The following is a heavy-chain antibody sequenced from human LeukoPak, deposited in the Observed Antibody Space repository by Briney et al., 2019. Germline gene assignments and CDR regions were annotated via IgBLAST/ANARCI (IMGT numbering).Heavy chain of an antibody. CDR2: ISGSGDST. CDR1: GLTFSSYV. CDR3: AKDPEA. D-gene: IGHD1-14*01. J-gene: IGHJ4*02. Sequence: GGSLRLSCAASGLTFSSYVMNWVRQAPGKGLEWVSAISGSGDSTYYADFVKGRFTISRDNSKNTLYLQMNSLRAEGTAVYYCAKDPEAWGQGTLVTVSS. V-gene: IGHV3-23*01.